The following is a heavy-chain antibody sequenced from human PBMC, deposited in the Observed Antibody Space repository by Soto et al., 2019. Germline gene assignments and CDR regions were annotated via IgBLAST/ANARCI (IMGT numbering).Heavy chain of an antibody. J-gene: IGHJ6*02. D-gene: IGHD2-15*01. CDR2: ISAYNGNT. CDR3: ARDIVVVVAATDYYYGMDV. Sequence: ASVKVSCKASGYTFTSYGISWVRQAPGQGLEWMGWISAYNGNTNYAQKLQGRVTMTTDTSTSTAYMELRRLRSDDTAVYYCARDIVVVVAATDYYYGMDVWGQGTTVTVSS. CDR1: GYTFTSYG. V-gene: IGHV1-18*01.